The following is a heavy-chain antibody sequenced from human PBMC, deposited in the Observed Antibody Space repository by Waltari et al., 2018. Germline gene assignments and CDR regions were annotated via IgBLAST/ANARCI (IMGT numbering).Heavy chain of an antibody. CDR2: IYHSGST. Sequence: QLQLQESGSGVVKPSQTLSLPCDVSGGPISSGGYSWSWIRQPPGKGLEWIGYIYHSGSTYYNPSLKSRVTISVDRSKNQFSLKLSSVTAADTAVYYCARGVRLFSSDAFDIWGQGTMVTVSS. CDR1: GGPISSGGYS. J-gene: IGHJ3*02. D-gene: IGHD6-6*01. V-gene: IGHV4-30-2*01. CDR3: ARGVRLFSSDAFDI.